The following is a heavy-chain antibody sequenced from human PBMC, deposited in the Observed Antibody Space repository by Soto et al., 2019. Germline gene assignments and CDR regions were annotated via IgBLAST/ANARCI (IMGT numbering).Heavy chain of an antibody. V-gene: IGHV3-48*02. D-gene: IGHD3-9*01. CDR2: ISSSSSTI. CDR3: ARGGDILTGYPYYYYGMDV. CDR1: GFTFSSYS. J-gene: IGHJ6*02. Sequence: HPGGSLRLSCAASGFTFSSYSMNWVRQAPGKGLEWVSYISSSSSTIYYADPVKGRFTISRDNAKNSLYLQMNSLRDEDTAVYYCARGGDILTGYPYYYYGMDVWGQGTTVTVSS.